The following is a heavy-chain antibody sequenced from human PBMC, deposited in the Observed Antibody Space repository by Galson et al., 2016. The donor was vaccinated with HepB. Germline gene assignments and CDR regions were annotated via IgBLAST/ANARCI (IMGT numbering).Heavy chain of an antibody. CDR2: ISWSSDNI. D-gene: IGHD6-19*01. J-gene: IGHJ4*02. V-gene: IGHV3-9*01. Sequence: SLRLSCAAPGFAFDDYAMHWVRQAPGKGLEWVSGISWSSDNIRYADSVKGRFTISRDNAKNSLYMQMNSLRAEDTAFYYCARDRSRSVAGSDFEFWGQGTLVTASS. CDR3: ARDRSRSVAGSDFEF. CDR1: GFAFDDYA.